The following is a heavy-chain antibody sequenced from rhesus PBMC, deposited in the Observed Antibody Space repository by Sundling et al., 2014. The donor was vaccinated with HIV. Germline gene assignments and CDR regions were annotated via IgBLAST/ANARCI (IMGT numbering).Heavy chain of an antibody. CDR1: GGSISSNY. CDR2: ISGDSGNP. D-gene: IGHD4-29*01. J-gene: IGHJ4*01. Sequence: QVQLQESGPGLVKPSETLSLTCAVSGGSISSNYWGWIRQSPGRGLEWIGYISGDSGNPEYKPSLKSRVTISRDTSKNQFSLNMTSVTAADTAVYYCARDDGSSYDYWGQGVLVTVSS. V-gene: IGHV4-160*01. CDR3: ARDDGSSYDY.